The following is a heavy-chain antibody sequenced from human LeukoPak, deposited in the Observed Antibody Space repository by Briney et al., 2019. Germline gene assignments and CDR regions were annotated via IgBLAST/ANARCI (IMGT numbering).Heavy chain of an antibody. D-gene: IGHD3-10*01. V-gene: IGHV4-59*01. J-gene: IGHJ4*02. CDR2: IYYSGST. Sequence: SETLSLTCTVSGGSISSYYWSWIRQPPGKGLEWIGYIYYSGSTNYNPSLKSRVTISVDTSKNQFSLKLSSVTAADTAVYYCARVWFGESSFPSIDYWGQGTLVTVSS. CDR1: GGSISSYY. CDR3: ARVWFGESSFPSIDY.